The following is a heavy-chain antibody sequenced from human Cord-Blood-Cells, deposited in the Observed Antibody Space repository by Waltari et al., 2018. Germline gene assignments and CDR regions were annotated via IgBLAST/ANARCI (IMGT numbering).Heavy chain of an antibody. CDR1: GGSISIHY. V-gene: IGHV4-59*11. J-gene: IGHJ3*02. CDR2: IYYSGST. Sequence: QVQLQESGPGLVKPSETLSLTCTVSGGSISIHYWSWIRQPPGKGLEWIGYIYYSGSTNYNPSLKSRVTISVDTSKNQFSLKLSSVTAADTAVYYCARDSPAVAHYSAFDIWGQGTMVTVSS. D-gene: IGHD1-26*01. CDR3: ARDSPAVAHYSAFDI.